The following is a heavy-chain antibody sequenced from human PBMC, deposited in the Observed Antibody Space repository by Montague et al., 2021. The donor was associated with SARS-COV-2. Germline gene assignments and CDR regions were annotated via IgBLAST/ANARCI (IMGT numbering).Heavy chain of an antibody. V-gene: IGHV2-70*04. Sequence: PALVKPTQTLTLTCTFSGFSLSTSGMRASWIRQPPGKALEWLARIDRDDDRFYSTSLKTRLTISKDTSKNQVVLTMTNMDPVDTATYYFARSYYDILTAYYTPFDYWGQGTLVTVSS. CDR2: IDRDDDR. CDR3: ARSYYDILTAYYTPFDY. CDR1: GFSLSTSGMR. J-gene: IGHJ4*02. D-gene: IGHD3-9*01.